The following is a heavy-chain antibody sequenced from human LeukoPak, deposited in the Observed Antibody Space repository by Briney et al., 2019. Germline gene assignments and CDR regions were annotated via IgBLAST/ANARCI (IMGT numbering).Heavy chain of an antibody. CDR2: IYYSGST. CDR1: GGSISSSSYY. V-gene: IGHV4-39*01. Sequence: SETLSLTCTVSGGSISSSSYYWGWIRQPPGKGLEWNGSIYYSGSTYYNPSLKSRVTISVDTSKNQFSLKLSSVTAADTAVYYCARQQRIVVVPSWFDPWGQGTLVTVSS. D-gene: IGHD2-2*01. CDR3: ARQQRIVVVPSWFDP. J-gene: IGHJ5*02.